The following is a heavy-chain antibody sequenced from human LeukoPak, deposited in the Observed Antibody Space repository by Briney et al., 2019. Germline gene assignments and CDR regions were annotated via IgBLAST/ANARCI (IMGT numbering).Heavy chain of an antibody. J-gene: IGHJ3*02. D-gene: IGHD3-10*01. CDR1: GFTFSSYS. Sequence: GGSLRRSCAASGFTFSSYSMNWVRQAPGKGLEWVSSISSSSSYIYYADSMKGRFTISRDNAKNSLYLQMNSLRAEDTAVYYCASYYYGSGGDAFDIWGQGTMVTVSS. CDR3: ASYYYGSGGDAFDI. V-gene: IGHV3-21*01. CDR2: ISSSSSYI.